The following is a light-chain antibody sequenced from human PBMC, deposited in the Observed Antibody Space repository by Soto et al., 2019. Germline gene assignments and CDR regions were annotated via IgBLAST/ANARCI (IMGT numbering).Light chain of an antibody. CDR1: QSVSSSY. V-gene: IGKV3-20*01. Sequence: EIVWSQAPGSLSLSPGEIATLSCRASQSVSSSYLAWYQQKPGQAPRPLIYGASSRATGIPDRFSGSGSGTDFTLTISRLEPEDFAVYYCQQYGSSPRFGQGTRLEIK. CDR3: QQYGSSPR. CDR2: GAS. J-gene: IGKJ5*01.